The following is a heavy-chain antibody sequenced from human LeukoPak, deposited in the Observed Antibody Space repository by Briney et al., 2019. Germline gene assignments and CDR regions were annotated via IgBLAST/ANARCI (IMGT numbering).Heavy chain of an antibody. V-gene: IGHV4-59*12. Sequence: SETLSLTCTVSGGSISSYYWSWIRQPPGKGLEWIGCIYYSGSTNYNPSFRSRVTMSVDTSKNQFSLNVTSVTAADTAVYYCAREEYFQDSNGYSYYFHSWGQGSLVTVSS. CDR3: AREEYFQDSNGYSYYFHS. J-gene: IGHJ4*02. D-gene: IGHD3-22*01. CDR2: IYYSGST. CDR1: GGSISSYY.